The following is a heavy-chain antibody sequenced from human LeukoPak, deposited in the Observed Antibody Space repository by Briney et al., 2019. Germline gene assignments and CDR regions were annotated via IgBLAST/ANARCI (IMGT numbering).Heavy chain of an antibody. V-gene: IGHV3-66*01. CDR1: GFTLSTYA. Sequence: GGSLRLSCAASGFTLSTYAMSWVRQAPGKGLEWVSVIYSGGSTYYADSVKGRFTISRDNSKNTLYLQMNSLRAEDTAVYYCARERVGAALWFGDRGTLVTVSS. CDR3: ARERVGAALWF. J-gene: IGHJ4*01. CDR2: IYSGGST. D-gene: IGHD3-10*01.